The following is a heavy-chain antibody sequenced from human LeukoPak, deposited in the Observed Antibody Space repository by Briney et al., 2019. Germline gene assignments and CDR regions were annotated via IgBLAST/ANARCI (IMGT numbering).Heavy chain of an antibody. Sequence: QPGGSLRLSCAASGFTFSSYCMSWVRQAPGKGLEWVANIKQDGGEKCYVDSVKGRFTISRDNAKNSLYLQMNSLRAEDTAVYYCARWEYYDRRWFDPWGQGTLVTVSS. CDR2: IKQDGGEK. CDR3: ARWEYYDRRWFDP. J-gene: IGHJ5*02. D-gene: IGHD3-22*01. V-gene: IGHV3-7*01. CDR1: GFTFSSYC.